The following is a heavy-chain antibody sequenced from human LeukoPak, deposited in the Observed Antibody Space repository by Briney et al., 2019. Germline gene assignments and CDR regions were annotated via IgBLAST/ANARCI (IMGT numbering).Heavy chain of an antibody. CDR2: ISGSGSGGST. CDR1: GFTFSSSA. Sequence: GGSLRLSCAASGFTFSSSAMSWVRQAPGKGLEWVSSISGSGSGGSTYYADSVKGRFTISRDNSKNTLYLQMNSLIAEDTAVYYCAKSGLNRFDYWGQGTLVTVSS. D-gene: IGHD5-12*01. V-gene: IGHV3-23*01. J-gene: IGHJ4*02. CDR3: AKSGLNRFDY.